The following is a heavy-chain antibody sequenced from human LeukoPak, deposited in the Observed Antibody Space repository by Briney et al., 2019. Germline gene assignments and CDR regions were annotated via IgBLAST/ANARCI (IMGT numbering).Heavy chain of an antibody. Sequence: PSETLSLTCSVSGDSISGYYWNWIRQPPGKRLDWIGYISHSGSTNYNPSLKSRVTMSVDTSKNQFSLKLSSVTAADTAVYYCGRVHGDYVDYWGQGTLVTVSS. V-gene: IGHV4-59*08. CDR3: GRVHGDYVDY. CDR2: ISHSGST. J-gene: IGHJ4*02. D-gene: IGHD4-17*01. CDR1: GDSISGYY.